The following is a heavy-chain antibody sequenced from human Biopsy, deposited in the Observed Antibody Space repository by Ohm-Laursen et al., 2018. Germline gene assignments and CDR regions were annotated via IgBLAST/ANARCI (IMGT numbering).Heavy chain of an antibody. Sequence: GSLRLSCTASGFTFSTYAMSWVRQAPGKGLEWVSSITSSGASTDFADSVKGRFTIPRDNSKNTLYLQMNSLRAEDTAVYYCAKVSPTILSSFDYWGQGTLVTVPS. CDR2: ITSSGAST. CDR1: GFTFSTYA. V-gene: IGHV3-23*01. J-gene: IGHJ4*02. D-gene: IGHD3-9*01. CDR3: AKVSPTILSSFDY.